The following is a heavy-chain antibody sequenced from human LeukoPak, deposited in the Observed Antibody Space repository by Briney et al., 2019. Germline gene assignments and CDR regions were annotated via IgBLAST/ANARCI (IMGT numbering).Heavy chain of an antibody. CDR1: EFTFSSYS. Sequence: GSLRLSCAASEFTFSSYSMNWVRQAPGKGLEWVSYITNSGNSKSYADSVKGRFTISRDNTKNSLYLQMNGLRAEDTAVYYCARDPPPYYYGSGSYEFSYWGQGTLVTVSS. D-gene: IGHD3-10*01. V-gene: IGHV3-48*01. J-gene: IGHJ4*02. CDR3: ARDPPPYYYGSGSYEFSY. CDR2: ITNSGNSK.